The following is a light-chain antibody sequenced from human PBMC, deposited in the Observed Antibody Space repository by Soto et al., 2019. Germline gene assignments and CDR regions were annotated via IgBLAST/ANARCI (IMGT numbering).Light chain of an antibody. CDR3: QQYNNWQRT. CDR1: QSVSSN. CDR2: GAS. Sequence: EIALTQSPATLSVSPGERATLSCRASQSVSSNLAWYQQKPGQAPRLLIYGASTRATGIPARFSGSGSGTEFTLTISSLQSEDFAVYYCQQYNNWQRTFGQGTKVDIK. V-gene: IGKV3-15*01. J-gene: IGKJ1*01.